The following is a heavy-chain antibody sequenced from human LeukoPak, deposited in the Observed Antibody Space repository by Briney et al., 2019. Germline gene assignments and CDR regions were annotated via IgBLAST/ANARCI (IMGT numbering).Heavy chain of an antibody. CDR2: INPNSGGT. J-gene: IGHJ1*01. CDR3: ARVWNYHDSSGYLEYFQE. CDR1: GYTFTSYY. V-gene: IGHV1-2*02. Sequence: ASVKVSCKASGYTFTSYYMHWVRQAPGQGLEWMGWINPNSGGTKYAQKFQGRVTMTRDTSISTAYMDLSRLTSDDTAVYYCARVWNYHDSSGYLEYFQEWGQGTLVTVSS. D-gene: IGHD3-22*01.